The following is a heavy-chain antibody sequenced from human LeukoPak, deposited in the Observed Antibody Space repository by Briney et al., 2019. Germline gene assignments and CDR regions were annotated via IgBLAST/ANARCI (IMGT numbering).Heavy chain of an antibody. CDR3: ARDHSLLQPY. CDR1: GFTFSSSW. D-gene: IGHD4-11*01. V-gene: IGHV3-7*01. J-gene: IGHJ1*01. Sequence: GGSLRLSCAASGFTFSSSWMSWVRQAPGKGLEWVANIKQDGSEKYYVDSVKGRFTISRDNANNSLYLQMNSLRAEDTAVYYCARDHSLLQPYWGQGTLVTVSS. CDR2: IKQDGSEK.